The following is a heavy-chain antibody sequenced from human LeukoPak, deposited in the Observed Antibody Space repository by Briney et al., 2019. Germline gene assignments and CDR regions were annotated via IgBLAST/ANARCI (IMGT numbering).Heavy chain of an antibody. V-gene: IGHV3-7*04. CDR1: GFPFSSYW. J-gene: IGHJ4*02. Sequence: GGSLRLSCVASGFPFSSYWITWVRQAPGKGLEWVANIKQDGSKKSYVDSVKGRFTISRDNAKNSLYLQMNSLRAEDTAIYYCTRVGYIDEGIDYWGQGTLVTVSS. CDR2: IKQDGSKK. CDR3: TRVGYIDEGIDY. D-gene: IGHD5-24*01.